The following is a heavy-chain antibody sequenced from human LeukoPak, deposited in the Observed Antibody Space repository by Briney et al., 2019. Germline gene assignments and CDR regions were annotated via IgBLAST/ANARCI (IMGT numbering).Heavy chain of an antibody. CDR3: ARDTGSQDSSSWYGAVDY. Sequence: GGSLRLSCAASGFTFSSYAMHWVRQAPGKGLEWMGVISNDGSNMYYADSVKGRFTISRDNSKKTLYPQVNSLRAEDTALYYCARDTGSQDSSSWYGAVDYWGQGTLVTVSS. J-gene: IGHJ4*02. V-gene: IGHV3-30-3*01. CDR2: ISNDGSNM. CDR1: GFTFSSYA. D-gene: IGHD6-13*01.